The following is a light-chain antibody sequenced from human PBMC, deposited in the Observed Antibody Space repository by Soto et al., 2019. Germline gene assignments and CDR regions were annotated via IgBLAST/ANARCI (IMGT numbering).Light chain of an antibody. CDR3: QQRSNWLFT. CDR2: DAS. J-gene: IGKJ3*01. CDR1: QSVSSY. Sequence: EIGLTQSPATLSLSPGERATLSCRASQSVSSYLAWYQQKPGQAPRLLIYDASNRATGIPARFSGSGSGTDFTLTISSLEPEDFAVYYCQQRSNWLFTFGPGTKVDIK. V-gene: IGKV3-11*01.